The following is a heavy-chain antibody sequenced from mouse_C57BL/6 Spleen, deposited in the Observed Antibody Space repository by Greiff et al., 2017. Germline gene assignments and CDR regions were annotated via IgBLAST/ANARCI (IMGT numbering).Heavy chain of an antibody. J-gene: IGHJ2*01. D-gene: IGHD1-1*01. CDR1: GYTFTSYW. Sequence: QVQLQQPGAELVKPGASVKLSCKASGYTFTSYWMQWVKQRPGQGLEWIGEIDPSDSYTNYNQKFKGKATLTVDTSSSTAYMQLSSLTSEDSAVYYCASTITTVVAPFDYWGQGTTLTVSS. CDR3: ASTITTVVAPFDY. V-gene: IGHV1-50*01. CDR2: IDPSDSYT.